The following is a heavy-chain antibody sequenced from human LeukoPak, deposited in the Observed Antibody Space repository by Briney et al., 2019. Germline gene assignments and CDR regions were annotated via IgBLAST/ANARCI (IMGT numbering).Heavy chain of an antibody. CDR2: IIPIFGTA. D-gene: IGHD3-10*01. Sequence: SVKVSCKASGGTFSSYAINWVRQAPGQGLEWMGGIIPIFGTANYAQKFQGRVTITADKSTSTAYMELSSLTSGDTAVYYCASDSGSGSYGGYWGQGTLVTVSS. J-gene: IGHJ4*02. CDR3: ASDSGSGSYGGY. CDR1: GGTFSSYA. V-gene: IGHV1-69*06.